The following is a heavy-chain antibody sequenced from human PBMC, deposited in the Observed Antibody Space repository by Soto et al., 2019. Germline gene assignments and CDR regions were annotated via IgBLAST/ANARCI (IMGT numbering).Heavy chain of an antibody. D-gene: IGHD1-1*01. Sequence: QVHLVQSGAEVKKPGASVKVSCKGSGYAFTTYAITWVRQAPGQGLEWMGWISAHNGNTNYAQKLQGRVTVTRDTSTSTAYTELRSLRSDDTAVYYSARGRYGDYWGQGALVTVSS. J-gene: IGHJ4*02. V-gene: IGHV1-18*01. CDR3: ARGRYGDY. CDR2: ISAHNGNT. CDR1: GYAFTTYA.